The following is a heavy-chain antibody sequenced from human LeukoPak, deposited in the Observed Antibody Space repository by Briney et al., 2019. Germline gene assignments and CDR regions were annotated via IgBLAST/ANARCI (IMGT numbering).Heavy chain of an antibody. J-gene: IGHJ4*02. D-gene: IGHD3-10*01. CDR1: GGSINSGDYY. V-gene: IGHV4-31*03. Sequence: PSQTLSLTCTVSGGSINSGDYYWSWIRQHPGKGLEWIGYIYYSGSTYYNPSLKSRVTISVDTSKNQFSLQLSSVTAADTAVYYCARGRWFGELDPFDYWGQGTLVTVSS. CDR2: IYYSGST. CDR3: ARGRWFGELDPFDY.